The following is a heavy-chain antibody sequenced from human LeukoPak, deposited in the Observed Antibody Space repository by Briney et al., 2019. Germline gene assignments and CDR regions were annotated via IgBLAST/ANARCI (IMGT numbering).Heavy chain of an antibody. D-gene: IGHD2-2*01. CDR3: ARGRARGIVVVPAAEGAFDI. Sequence: SETLSLTCTVSGDSSSSGDYFWNWIRQPPGKGLEWIGYIYYSGSTYYNPSLKSRVSISVDTSKNQFSLKLSSVTAADTAVYYCARGRARGIVVVPAAEGAFDIWGQGTMVTVSS. CDR1: GDSSSSGDYF. J-gene: IGHJ3*02. V-gene: IGHV4-30-4*01. CDR2: IYYSGST.